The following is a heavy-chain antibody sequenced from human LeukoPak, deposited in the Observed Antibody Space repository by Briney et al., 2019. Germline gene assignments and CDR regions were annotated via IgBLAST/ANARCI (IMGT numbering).Heavy chain of an antibody. V-gene: IGHV3-30*18. J-gene: IGHJ5*02. CDR1: GFTFSSYG. Sequence: GGSLRLSCAASGFTFSSYGMHWVRQAPGKGLEWVAVISYDGSNKYYADSVKGRFTIPRDNSKNTLYLQMNSLRAEDTAVYYCAKGGSGSYYEDWFDPWGQGNLVTVSS. CDR3: AKGGSGSYYEDWFDP. D-gene: IGHD3-10*01. CDR2: ISYDGSNK.